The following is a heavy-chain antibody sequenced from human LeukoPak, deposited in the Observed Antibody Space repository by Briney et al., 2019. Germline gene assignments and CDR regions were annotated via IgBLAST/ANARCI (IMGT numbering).Heavy chain of an antibody. D-gene: IGHD3-3*01. Sequence: PGRSLRLSCAASGFTFSSYGMHWVRQAPGKGLEWVAFIRYDGSNKYYADSVKGRFTISRDNSKNTLYLQMNSLRAEDTAVYYCAKNAFWSGYYSPAAWGQGTLVTVSS. CDR3: AKNAFWSGYYSPAA. J-gene: IGHJ5*02. V-gene: IGHV3-30*02. CDR2: IRYDGSNK. CDR1: GFTFSSYG.